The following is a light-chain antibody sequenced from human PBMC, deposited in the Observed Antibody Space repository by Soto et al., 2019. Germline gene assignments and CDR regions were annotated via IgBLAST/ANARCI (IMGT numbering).Light chain of an antibody. CDR1: QSVLYSSNNKNY. CDR2: WAS. J-gene: IGKJ1*01. Sequence: DIVMTQSPDSLAVSLGERATINCKSSQSVLYSSNNKNYLAWFQQKAGQPPKLLIYWASTRESGVPDRFSGSGSGTEFTLTISSLQAEDVAVYYCHQYYRSRTFGQGTKVEIK. V-gene: IGKV4-1*01. CDR3: HQYYRSRT.